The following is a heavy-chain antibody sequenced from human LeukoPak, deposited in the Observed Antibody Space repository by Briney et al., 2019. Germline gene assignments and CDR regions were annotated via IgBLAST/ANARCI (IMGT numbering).Heavy chain of an antibody. CDR2: IYYSGST. V-gene: IGHV4-39*01. Sequence: SETLSLTCTVSGGSISSSSYYWGWIRQPPGKGLEWIGSIYYSGSTYYNPSLKSRVTISVDTSKNQFSLKLSYVTAADTAVYYCASPKYCSGGSCYSGWYFDLWGRGTLVTVSS. CDR1: GGSISSSSYY. J-gene: IGHJ2*01. D-gene: IGHD2-15*01. CDR3: ASPKYCSGGSCYSGWYFDL.